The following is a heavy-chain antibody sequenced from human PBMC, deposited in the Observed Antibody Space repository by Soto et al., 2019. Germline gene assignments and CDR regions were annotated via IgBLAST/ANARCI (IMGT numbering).Heavy chain of an antibody. Sequence: QVQLVQSGAEVKKPGSSVKVSCKASGGTFSSYAISWVRQAPGQGLEWVGGIIAIFGTANYAQKFQGRVTITADESTSTAYMELSSLRSEDTAVYYCAREGSPYYYDSSGYHKGLGWFDPWGQGTLVTVSS. CDR3: AREGSPYYYDSSGYHKGLGWFDP. CDR1: GGTFSSYA. V-gene: IGHV1-69*01. D-gene: IGHD3-22*01. J-gene: IGHJ5*02. CDR2: IIAIFGTA.